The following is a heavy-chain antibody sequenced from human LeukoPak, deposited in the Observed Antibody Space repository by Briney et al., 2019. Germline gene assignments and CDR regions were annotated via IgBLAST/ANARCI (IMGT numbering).Heavy chain of an antibody. CDR3: EKDNCLQCAKDSSDSCFDS. V-gene: IGHV3-23*01. J-gene: IGHJ4*02. CDR2: ISNSGGST. D-gene: IGHD5-24*01. Sequence: PGGSLRLSCAASGFTFSSYVMSWVRQAPGKGLEWVSAISNSGGSTYYAGSVKGRFTISRDNSKNTLYLQMNSLRAEDTAVYYCEKDNCLQCAKDSSDSCFDSWGQGTLVTVSS. CDR1: GFTFSSYV.